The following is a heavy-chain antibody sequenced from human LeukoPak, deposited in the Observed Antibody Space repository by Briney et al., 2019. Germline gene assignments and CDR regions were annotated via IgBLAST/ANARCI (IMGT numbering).Heavy chain of an antibody. CDR1: GFTFSTYG. CDR3: ARDMGTGYCSSARCYAFYY. D-gene: IGHD2-2*01. Sequence: RGSLRLSWAVSGFTFSTYGMHWVRQAPGKWRGWVAGILVDVRSFSYADSVTGRFTTSRDNSKNTPCLQMNCLRTADTAVYYSARDMGTGYCSSARCYAFYYWGQGTLVTASS. CDR2: ILVDVRSF. V-gene: IGHV3-30*03. J-gene: IGHJ4*02.